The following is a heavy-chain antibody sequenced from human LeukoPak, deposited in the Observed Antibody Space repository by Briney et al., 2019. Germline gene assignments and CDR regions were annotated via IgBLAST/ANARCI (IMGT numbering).Heavy chain of an antibody. J-gene: IGHJ4*02. V-gene: IGHV3-11*01. D-gene: IGHD6-13*01. CDR1: GFRFNDYY. CDR3: ARDVVAAAGSFDY. CDR2: ISDSDTII. Sequence: GGSLRLSCAASGFRFNDYYMSWIRQAPGKGLEWLSYISDSDTIIYYADSVKGRCTISRDNAKNSLYLEMNSLRAEDTAVYYCARDVVAAAGSFDYWGQGTQVTVSS.